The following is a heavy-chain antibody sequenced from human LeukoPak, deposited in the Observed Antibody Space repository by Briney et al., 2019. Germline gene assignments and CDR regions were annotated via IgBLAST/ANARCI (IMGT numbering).Heavy chain of an antibody. V-gene: IGHV1-69*13. J-gene: IGHJ4*02. D-gene: IGHD3-10*01. CDR2: IIPIFGTA. CDR3: ARDTAWAVREPGPYYFDY. Sequence: VASVKVSCKASGGTFSSYAISWVRQAPGQGLEWMGGIIPIFGTANYAQKFQGRVTITADESTSTAYMELSSLRSEDTAVYYCARDTAWAVREPGPYYFDYWGQGTLVTVSS. CDR1: GGTFSSYA.